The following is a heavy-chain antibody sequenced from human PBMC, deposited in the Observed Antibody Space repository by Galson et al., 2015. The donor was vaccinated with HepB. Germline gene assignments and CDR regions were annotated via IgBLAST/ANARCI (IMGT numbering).Heavy chain of an antibody. CDR2: ISFDGIHR. V-gene: IGHV3-30-3*01. J-gene: IGHJ4*02. CDR3: ATSRGSGSYSDY. Sequence: SLRLSCAASDFTFSTYAMHWVRQAPGKGLEWVAVISFDGIHRYYAGSVKGRFTISRDNSNNILSLQMNSLRPEDTAVYYCATSRGSGSYSDYWGQGTLVTVSS. D-gene: IGHD1-26*01. CDR1: DFTFSTYA.